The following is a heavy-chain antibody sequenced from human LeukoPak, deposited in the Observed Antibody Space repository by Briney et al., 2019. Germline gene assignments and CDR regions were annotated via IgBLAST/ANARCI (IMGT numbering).Heavy chain of an antibody. CDR2: IYHSGST. D-gene: IGHD3-3*01. J-gene: IGHJ6*04. V-gene: IGHV4-34*01. CDR3: ARDLGRSDYDMDV. Sequence: PSETLSLTCAVYGGSFSGYYWSWIRQPPGKGLEWIGEIYHSGSTNYNPSLKSRVTISLDKSKNQFSLKLSSVTAADTAVYYCARDLGRSDYDMDVWGKGTTVTVSS. CDR1: GGSFSGYY.